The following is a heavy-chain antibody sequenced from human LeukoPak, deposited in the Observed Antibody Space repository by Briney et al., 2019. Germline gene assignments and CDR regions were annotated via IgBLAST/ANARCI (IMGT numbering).Heavy chain of an antibody. D-gene: IGHD2-2*01. CDR2: IIPILGIA. CDR3: AGGSSTSCRIWGLCMDV. Sequence: SVKVSCKASGGTFSSYAISWVRQAPGQGLEWMGRIIPILGIANYAQKFQGRVTITADKSTSTAYMELSSLRSEDTAVYYCAGGSSTSCRIWGLCMDVWGKGTTVTVSS. CDR1: GGTFSSYA. J-gene: IGHJ6*03. V-gene: IGHV1-69*04.